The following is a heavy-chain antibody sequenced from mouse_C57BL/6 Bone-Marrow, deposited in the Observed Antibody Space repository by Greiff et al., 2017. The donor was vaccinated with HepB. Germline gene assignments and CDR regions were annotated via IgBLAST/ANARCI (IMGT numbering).Heavy chain of an antibody. CDR2: IRSKSNNYAT. CDR3: VRHTIYYGKSFYYAMDY. V-gene: IGHV10-1*01. CDR1: GFSFNTYA. Sequence: EVKLVESGGGLVQPKGSLKLSCAASGFSFNTYAMNWVRQAPGKGLEWVARIRSKSNNYATYYADSVKDRFTISRDDSESMLYLQMNNLKTEDTAMYYCVRHTIYYGKSFYYAMDYWGQGTSVTVSS. D-gene: IGHD2-1*01. J-gene: IGHJ4*01.